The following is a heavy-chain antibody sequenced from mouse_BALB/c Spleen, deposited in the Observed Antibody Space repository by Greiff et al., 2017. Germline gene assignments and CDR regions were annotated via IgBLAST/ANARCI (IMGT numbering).Heavy chain of an antibody. J-gene: IGHJ4*01. Sequence: QVQLQQSGPQLVRPGASVKISCKASGYSFTSYWMHWVKQRPGQGLEWIGMIDPSDSETRLNQKFKDKATLTVDKSSSTAYMQLSSPTSEDSAVYYCARDSSGYEAMDYWGQGTSVTVSS. CDR1: GYSFTSYW. CDR3: ARDSSGYEAMDY. CDR2: IDPSDSET. V-gene: IGHV1S127*01. D-gene: IGHD3-2*01.